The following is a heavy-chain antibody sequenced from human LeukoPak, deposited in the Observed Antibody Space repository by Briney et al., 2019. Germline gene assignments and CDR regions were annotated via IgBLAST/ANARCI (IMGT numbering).Heavy chain of an antibody. V-gene: IGHV3-43*01. CDR2: ISWDGGST. D-gene: IGHD3-22*01. J-gene: IGHJ4*02. CDR3: ARDKEDSSGFPLGY. Sequence: GGSLRLSCAASGFTFDDYTMHWVRQAPGKGLEWVSLISWDGGSTYYADSVKGRFTISRDNSKNSLYLQMNSLRTEDTALYYCARDKEDSSGFPLGYWGQGTLVTVSS. CDR1: GFTFDDYT.